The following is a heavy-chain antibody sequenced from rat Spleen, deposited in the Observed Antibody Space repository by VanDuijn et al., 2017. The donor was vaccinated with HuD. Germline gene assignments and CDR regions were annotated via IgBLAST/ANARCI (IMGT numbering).Heavy chain of an antibody. CDR3: TRRGHTMGLTARYFDY. CDR1: GFTFNNYW. J-gene: IGHJ2*01. D-gene: IGHD1-9*01. CDR2: ITNASGGT. V-gene: IGHV5-31*01. Sequence: EVQLVESGGGLVQPGRSLKLSCVASGFTFNNYWMSWIRKAPGKGLGWVASITNASGGTHYRDSVKGRFTLSRDNAKSTLDLQMSSLRSEDTATYYCTRRGHTMGLTARYFDYWGQGVMVTVSS.